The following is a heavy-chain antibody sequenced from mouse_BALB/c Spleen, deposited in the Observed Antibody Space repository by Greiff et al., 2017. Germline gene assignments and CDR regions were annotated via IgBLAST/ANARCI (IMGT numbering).Heavy chain of an antibody. J-gene: IGHJ4*01. Sequence: QVQLKESAAELARPGASVKMSCKASGYTFTSYTMHWVIQRPGQGLEWIGYINPSSGYTEYNQKFKDKTTLTADKSSSTAYMQLSSLTSEDSAVYYCARTFYYEMDYGGQGNTGTV. V-gene: IGHV1-4*02. CDR3: ARTFYYEMDY. CDR2: INPSSGYT. CDR1: GYTFTSYT.